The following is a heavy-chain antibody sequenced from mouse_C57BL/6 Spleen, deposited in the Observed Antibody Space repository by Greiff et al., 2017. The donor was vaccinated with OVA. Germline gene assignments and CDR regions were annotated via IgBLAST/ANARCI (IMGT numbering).Heavy chain of an antibody. CDR3: AREWLLRRGFDD. D-gene: IGHD2-3*01. Sequence: EVKLVESGGGLVKPGGSLKLSCAASGFTFSSYAMSWVRQTPEKRLEWVATISDGGSYTYYPDNVKGRFTISRDNAKNNLYLQMSHLKSEDTAMYYCAREWLLRRGFDDWGQGTTLTVSS. CDR2: ISDGGSYT. J-gene: IGHJ2*01. CDR1: GFTFSSYA. V-gene: IGHV5-4*01.